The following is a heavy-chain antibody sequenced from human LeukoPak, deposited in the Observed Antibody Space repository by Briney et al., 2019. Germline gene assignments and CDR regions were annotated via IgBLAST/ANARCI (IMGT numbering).Heavy chain of an antibody. CDR3: AHSVWGYYGSGSTYYFDY. J-gene: IGHJ4*02. CDR2: IYWDDDK. CDR1: GFSLRTRGVG. Sequence: ESGPTLVKPTQTLTLTCTFSGFSLRTRGVGVGWIRQPPGKALEWLSLIYWDDDKRYSPSLKSRLTITKDTSKNQVVLTMTNMDPVDTATYYCAHSVWGYYGSGSTYYFDYWGQGTLVTVSS. D-gene: IGHD3-10*01. V-gene: IGHV2-5*02.